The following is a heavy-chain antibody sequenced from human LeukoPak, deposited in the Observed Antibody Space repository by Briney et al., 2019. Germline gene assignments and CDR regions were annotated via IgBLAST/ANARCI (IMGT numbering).Heavy chain of an antibody. CDR2: INHSGST. V-gene: IGHV4-34*01. CDR1: GGSFSGYY. J-gene: IGHJ2*01. D-gene: IGHD1-26*01. Sequence: SETLSLTCAVNGGSFSGYYWSWIRQPPGKGLEWIGEINHSGSTNYNPSLKSRVTISVDTSKNQFSLKLSSVTAADTAVYYCARQPARLSGSYGWYFDLWGRGTLVTVSS. CDR3: ARQPARLSGSYGWYFDL.